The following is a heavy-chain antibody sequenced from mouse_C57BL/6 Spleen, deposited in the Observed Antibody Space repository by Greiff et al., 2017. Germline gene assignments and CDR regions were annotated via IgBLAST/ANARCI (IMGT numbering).Heavy chain of an antibody. J-gene: IGHJ2*01. Sequence: QVHVKQPGAELVKPGASVKMSCKASGYTFTSYWITWVKQRPGQGLEWIGDIYPGSGSTNYNEKFKSKATLTVDTSSSTAYMQLSSLTSEDSAVYYCARFGGNPFDYWGQGTTLTVSS. CDR2: IYPGSGST. V-gene: IGHV1-55*01. D-gene: IGHD2-1*01. CDR3: ARFGGNPFDY. CDR1: GYTFTSYW.